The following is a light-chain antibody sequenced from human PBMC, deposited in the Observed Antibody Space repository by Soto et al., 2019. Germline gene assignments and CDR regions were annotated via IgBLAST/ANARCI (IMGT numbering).Light chain of an antibody. CDR2: GAS. Sequence: EIVLTQSPGTLSLSPGERATLSCRASQSVSSSFLAWYQQKPGQAPRLLIYGASSRATGIPDRFSGSGSGTDFNLTISRLEAEGFAVYYCQQYDNSPVTFGQGTKVEIK. V-gene: IGKV3-20*01. CDR3: QQYDNSPVT. J-gene: IGKJ1*01. CDR1: QSVSSSF.